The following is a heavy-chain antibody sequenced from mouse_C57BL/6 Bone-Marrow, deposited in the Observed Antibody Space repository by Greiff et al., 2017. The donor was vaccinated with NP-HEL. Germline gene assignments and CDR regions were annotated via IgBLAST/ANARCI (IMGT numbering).Heavy chain of an antibody. CDR3: ARGGDSWFAY. CDR1: GYAFSSSW. J-gene: IGHJ3*01. CDR2: IYPGDGDT. V-gene: IGHV1-82*01. D-gene: IGHD2-13*01. Sequence: QVQLQQSGPELVKPGASVKISCKASGYAFSSSWMNWVKQRPGKGLEWIGRIYPGDGDTNYNGKLKGKATLTADKSSSTAYMQLSSLTSEDSAVYFCARGGDSWFAYWGQGTLVTVSA.